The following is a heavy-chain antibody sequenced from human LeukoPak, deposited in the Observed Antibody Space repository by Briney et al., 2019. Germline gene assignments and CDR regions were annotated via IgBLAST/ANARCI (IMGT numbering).Heavy chain of an antibody. V-gene: IGHV4-59*11. D-gene: IGHD4-17*01. Sequence: SETLSLTCAVSGDSFSSHYWTWIRQSPGTGLEWIGYISHIGRTNYNPSLKSRVTISIDTSENQFSLKLRSVTAADTAVYYCARDLVTVTKGFDIWGQGTMVSVSS. CDR3: ARDLVTVTKGFDI. J-gene: IGHJ3*02. CDR1: GDSFSSHY. CDR2: ISHIGRT.